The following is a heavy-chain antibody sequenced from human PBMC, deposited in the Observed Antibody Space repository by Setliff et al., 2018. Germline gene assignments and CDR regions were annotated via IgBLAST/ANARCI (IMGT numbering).Heavy chain of an antibody. Sequence: SETLSLTCTVSGGSISSGSYYWGWIRQPAGKGLEWIGHIYTSGNTDYSPSLKGRVTISENSSQTQFFPELSSVTAADTAVYYCASNALPHYDYSNYEGLYDYYYYMDVWGKGTTVTVSS. CDR3: ASNALPHYDYSNYEGLYDYYYYMDV. CDR2: IYTSGNT. D-gene: IGHD4-4*01. V-gene: IGHV4-61*09. CDR1: GGSISSGSYY. J-gene: IGHJ6*03.